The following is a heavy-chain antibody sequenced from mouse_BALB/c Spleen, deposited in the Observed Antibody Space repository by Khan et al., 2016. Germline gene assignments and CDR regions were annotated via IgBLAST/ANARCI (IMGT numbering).Heavy chain of an antibody. CDR1: GFDFSRYW. CDR3: SRAGYYVYLAY. V-gene: IGHV4-1*02. CDR2: INPDSSTI. Sequence: EVKLLESGGGLVQPGGSLKLSCAASGFDFSRYWMSWVRQAPGKGLEWIGEINPDSSTINYTPSLKDKFIISRDNAKHTLYLQMSKVRSEDTALYYCSRAGYYVYLAYWGQGTLVTVSA. D-gene: IGHD1-1*01. J-gene: IGHJ3*01.